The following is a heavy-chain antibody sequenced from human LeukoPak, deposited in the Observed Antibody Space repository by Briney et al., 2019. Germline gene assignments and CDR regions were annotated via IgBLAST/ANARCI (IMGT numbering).Heavy chain of an antibody. D-gene: IGHD3-22*01. J-gene: IGHJ4*02. CDR1: GITLSNYG. V-gene: IGHV3-23*01. Sequence: GGSLRLSCAVSGITLSNYGMSWVRRAPGKGLEWVAGISGSGGGTTYADSVKGRITISRDNAKNTLFLQMNSLRAEDTAVYFCAKRGVVIRVILVGFHKEAYYFDSWGQGALVTVSS. CDR2: ISGSGGGT. CDR3: AKRGVVIRVILVGFHKEAYYFDS.